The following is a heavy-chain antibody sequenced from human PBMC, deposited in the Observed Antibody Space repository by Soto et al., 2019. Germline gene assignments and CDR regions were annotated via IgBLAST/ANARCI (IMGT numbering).Heavy chain of an antibody. CDR1: GFTYSTYT. D-gene: IGHD1-7*01. CDR3: ARDGVYSTEYTWNYGTYFDY. Sequence: VGSLRLSCAVSGFTYSTYTMHWVRQAPGKGLEWLAVISYDGNNKFYADSVKGRFTISRDSTKQTLYLQMNSLRPDDTAMYYCARDGVYSTEYTWNYGTYFDYWGQGALVTVSS. J-gene: IGHJ4*02. V-gene: IGHV3-30-3*01. CDR2: ISYDGNNK.